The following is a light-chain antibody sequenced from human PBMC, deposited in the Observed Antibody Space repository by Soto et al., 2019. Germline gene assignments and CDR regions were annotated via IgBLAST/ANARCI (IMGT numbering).Light chain of an antibody. Sequence: DIQMTQSPSTLSASVGDRVTITCRASQSINNLLAWYQQKPGKAPKLFIFKASTLEIGVPSRFSGSGSGTEFTLSISSLQPDDFATYFCQQYESFPRTFGQGTKVEIK. CDR1: QSINNL. J-gene: IGKJ1*01. V-gene: IGKV1-5*03. CDR3: QQYESFPRT. CDR2: KAS.